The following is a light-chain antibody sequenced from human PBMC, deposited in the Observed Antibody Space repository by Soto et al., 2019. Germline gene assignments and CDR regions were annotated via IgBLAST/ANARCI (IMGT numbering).Light chain of an antibody. CDR2: GAS. J-gene: IGKJ2*01. CDR3: QQYGSSPYT. Sequence: EIVLPQSPGTLSLSPGERATLSCRASQSVSSTYLAWYQQKPSQAPRLLIYGASSMATGIPDRFSGSGSGTDFTLTISRLEPEDCAVYYCQQYGSSPYTFGQGTKMEIK. CDR1: QSVSSTY. V-gene: IGKV3-20*01.